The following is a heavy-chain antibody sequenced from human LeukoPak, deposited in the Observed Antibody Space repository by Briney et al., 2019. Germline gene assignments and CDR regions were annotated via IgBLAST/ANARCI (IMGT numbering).Heavy chain of an antibody. CDR1: GFTFSSYE. CDR2: ISSSGSTI. CDR3: ARESQWLEFFDY. J-gene: IGHJ4*02. Sequence: PGGSLRLSCAASGFTFSSYEMNWVRQAPGKGLEWVSYISSSGSTIYYADSVKGRFTISRDNAKNSLYLQMSSLRAEDTAVYYCARESQWLEFFDYWGQGTLVTVSS. V-gene: IGHV3-48*03. D-gene: IGHD6-19*01.